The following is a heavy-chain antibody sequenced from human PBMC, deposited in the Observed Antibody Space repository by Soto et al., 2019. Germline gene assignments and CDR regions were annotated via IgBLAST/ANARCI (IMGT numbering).Heavy chain of an antibody. V-gene: IGHV2-5*02. D-gene: IGHD2-21*02. CDR3: AHSRCGGDCLQSYSSHYYYGMDV. CDR2: IYWDDDK. CDR1: GFSLSTSGVG. Sequence: QITLKESGPTLVRPTQTLTLTCTFSGFSLSTSGVGVGWIRQPPGKALEWLALIYWDDDKRYSPSLKSRLTITTDTSKNHVVLTMTNMEPVDTATYYCAHSRCGGDCLQSYSSHYYYGMDVWGQGTTVTVSS. J-gene: IGHJ6*02.